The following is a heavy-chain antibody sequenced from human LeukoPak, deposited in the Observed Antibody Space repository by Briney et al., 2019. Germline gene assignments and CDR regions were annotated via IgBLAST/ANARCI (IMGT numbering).Heavy chain of an antibody. V-gene: IGHV1-69*13. CDR3: ASMSRDGYNRAPRY. CDR2: IIPIFGTA. J-gene: IGHJ4*02. Sequence: SVKVSCKASGGTFSSYAISWVRQAPGQGLEWMGGIIPIFGTANYAQKFQGRVTITADESTSTAYMELSSLRSEDTAVYYCASMSRDGYNRAPRYWGQGTLVTVSS. CDR1: GGTFSSYA. D-gene: IGHD5-24*01.